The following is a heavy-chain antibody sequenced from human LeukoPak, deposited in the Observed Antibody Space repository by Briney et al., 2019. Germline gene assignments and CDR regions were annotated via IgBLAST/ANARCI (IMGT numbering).Heavy chain of an antibody. J-gene: IGHJ4*02. V-gene: IGHV4-38-2*02. CDR2: IYHSGST. CDR3: ARAEDCSGGSCLVDY. D-gene: IGHD2-15*01. Sequence: PSETLSLTCTVSGYSISSGYYWGWIRQPPGKGLEWIGSIYHSGSTYYNPSLKSRVTISVDTSKNQFSLKLSSVTAADTAVYYCARAEDCSGGSCLVDYWGQGTLVTVSS. CDR1: GYSISSGYY.